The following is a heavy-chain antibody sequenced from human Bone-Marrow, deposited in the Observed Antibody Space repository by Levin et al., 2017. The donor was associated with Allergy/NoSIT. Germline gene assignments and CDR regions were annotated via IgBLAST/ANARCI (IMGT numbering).Heavy chain of an antibody. CDR3: AKDPHSSLQKRLYYFDY. V-gene: IGHV3-23*01. CDR1: GFTFSSYA. D-gene: IGHD3-22*01. CDR2: ISGSGGST. J-gene: IGHJ4*02. Sequence: PGGSLRLSCAASGFTFSSYAMSWVRQAPGKGLEWVSAISGSGGSTYYADSVKGRFTISRDNSKNTLYLQMNSLRAEDTAVYYCAKDPHSSLQKRLYYFDYWGQGTLVTVSS.